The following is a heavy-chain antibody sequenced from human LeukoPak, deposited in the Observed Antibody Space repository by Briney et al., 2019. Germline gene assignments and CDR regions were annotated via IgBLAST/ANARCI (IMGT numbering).Heavy chain of an antibody. Sequence: MASETLSLTCAVSGYSISSGYYWGWIRQPPGKGLDWIGTIYRSGSTYYNNPSLKSRVTISVDTSKNQFSLKLSSMTAADTAVYYCARGATTAFHFDYWGQGTLVTVSS. CDR2: IYRSGST. J-gene: IGHJ4*02. CDR1: GYSISSGYY. V-gene: IGHV4-38-2*01. D-gene: IGHD1-26*01. CDR3: ARGATTAFHFDY.